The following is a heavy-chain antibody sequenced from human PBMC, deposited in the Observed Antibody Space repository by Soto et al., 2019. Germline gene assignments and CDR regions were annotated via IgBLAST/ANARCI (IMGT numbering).Heavy chain of an antibody. Sequence: AETLSLTCSVSGSSIRSYYWSWIRQHPGKGLEWIGNIYYSVSTNYNPSLKSRVIISVYSSKSQFSLRLNSLTAADTAVYYCTRVGGYYGDYPNFDYWGEGEMVIVSA. D-gene: IGHD4-17*01. CDR2: IYYSVST. J-gene: IGHJ4*02. CDR1: GSSIRSYY. CDR3: TRVGGYYGDYPNFDY. V-gene: IGHV4-59*01.